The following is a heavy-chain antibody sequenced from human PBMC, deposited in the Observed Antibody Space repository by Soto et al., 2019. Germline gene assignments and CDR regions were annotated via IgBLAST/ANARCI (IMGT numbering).Heavy chain of an antibody. J-gene: IGHJ6*02. D-gene: IGHD6-13*01. CDR3: ARETYSTTWYVHYYGMDV. CDR2: IILIFGTV. CDR1: GGTFSSYA. Sequence: QVQLVQSGAAVKKPGSSVKVSCKASGGTFSSYAINWVRQAPGQVLEWMGGIILIFGTVKYAQKFQGRVTITADESTSTVHMELSSLRSDDTAVYYCARETYSTTWYVHYYGMDVWGQGTTVTFSS. V-gene: IGHV1-69*01.